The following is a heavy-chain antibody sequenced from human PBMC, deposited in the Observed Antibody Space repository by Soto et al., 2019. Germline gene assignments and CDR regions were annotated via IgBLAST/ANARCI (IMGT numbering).Heavy chain of an antibody. CDR1: GFTFSSYA. D-gene: IGHD3-10*02. CDR3: AKGITMFVVVFKT. V-gene: IGHV3-23*01. CDR2: ISGSGGST. Sequence: EVRLLESGGGLVQPGGSLRLSCAASGFTFSSYAMTWVRQAPGKGLEWVSVISGSGGSTYYADSVKGRFTISRDNSKNMFYLEMNSLRAEDTAAYYCAKGITMFVVVFKTWGQGTLVSVSS. J-gene: IGHJ5*02.